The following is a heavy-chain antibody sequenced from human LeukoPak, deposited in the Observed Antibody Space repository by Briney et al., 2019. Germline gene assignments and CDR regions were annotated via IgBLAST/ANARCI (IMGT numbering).Heavy chain of an antibody. V-gene: IGHV3-53*01. Sequence: GGSLRLSCAASGFTVSSNYMSWVRQAPGKGLEWVSVIFGGEGTYYEDSVKGRSTISRDNSKNTVYLQMNSLRAEDTAVYYCAREKISGEYNYAFDIWGQGTMVTVSS. D-gene: IGHD7-27*01. CDR2: IFGGEGT. CDR1: GFTVSSNY. CDR3: AREKISGEYNYAFDI. J-gene: IGHJ3*02.